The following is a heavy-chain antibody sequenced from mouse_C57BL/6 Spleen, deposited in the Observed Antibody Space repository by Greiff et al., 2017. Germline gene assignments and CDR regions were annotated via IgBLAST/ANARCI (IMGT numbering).Heavy chain of an antibody. CDR1: GYTFTNYW. D-gene: IGHD1-1*01. J-gene: IGHJ2*01. CDR2: IYPGGGYT. V-gene: IGHV1-63*01. Sequence: QVQLKESGAELVRPGTSVKMSCKASGYTFTNYWIGWAKQRPGPGLEWIGDIYPGGGYTNYNEKFKVKATLTADKSSRTAYMQFSSLTSEYSAIYYCARGERSYYFDDWGQGTTLTVSS. CDR3: ARGERSYYFDD.